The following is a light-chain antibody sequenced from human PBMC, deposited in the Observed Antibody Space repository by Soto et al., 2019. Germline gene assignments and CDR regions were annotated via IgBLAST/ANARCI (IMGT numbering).Light chain of an antibody. CDR3: QQYNDWPPLP. V-gene: IGKV3-15*01. J-gene: IGKJ4*01. Sequence: TQSPGTLSLSPGEGATLSCRASQTISGNYFAWYQQKPGQAPRLLIYRTSTRATGVPARFSRSGSGTEFTLTIRHLQSEDFAGYYCQQYNDWPPLPFGGGAQV. CDR2: RTS. CDR1: QTISGN.